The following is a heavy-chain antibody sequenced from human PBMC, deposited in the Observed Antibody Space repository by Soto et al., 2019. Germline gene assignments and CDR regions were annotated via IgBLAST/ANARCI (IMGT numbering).Heavy chain of an antibody. CDR1: GFPFSSYA. V-gene: IGHV3-30-3*01. J-gene: IGHJ6*02. D-gene: IGHD5-18*01. CDR2: ISYDGSNK. Sequence: GGSLRLSCASSGFPFSSYAMHWVRQAPGKGLEWVAVISYDGSNKYYADSVKGRFTISRDNSKNTLYLQMNSLRAEDTAVYYCARDKKSGYSYGRYYYGMDVWGQGTTVTVSS. CDR3: ARDKKSGYSYGRYYYGMDV.